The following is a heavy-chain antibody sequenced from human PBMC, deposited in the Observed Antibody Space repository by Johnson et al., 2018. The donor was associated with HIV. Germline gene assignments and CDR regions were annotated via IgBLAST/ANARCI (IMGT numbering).Heavy chain of an antibody. CDR1: GFTFSNYG. J-gene: IGHJ3*02. Sequence: QVQLVESGGGVVQPGRSLRLSCAASGFTFSNYGMHWVRQAPGKGLEWVAVIWFDGSNKYYADSVKGRFTISRDNSKNSLYLQMNSLRAEDTAVYYCAMPSMVQGGPDAFDIWGQGTMVTVSS. CDR2: IWFDGSNK. V-gene: IGHV3-33*01. D-gene: IGHD3-10*01. CDR3: AMPSMVQGGPDAFDI.